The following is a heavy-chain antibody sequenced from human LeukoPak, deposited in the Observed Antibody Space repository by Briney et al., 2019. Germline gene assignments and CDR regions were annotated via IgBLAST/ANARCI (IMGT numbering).Heavy chain of an antibody. J-gene: IGHJ3*02. CDR2: IYYSGST. CDR3: ARDRDYYDFRGAFDI. Sequence: PSETLSLTCTVSGGSISSGGYYWSWIRQFPGKGLEWIGYIYYSGSTYYNPSLKSRMTISVDTSKNQFSLKLNSVTAADTAVYYCARDRDYYDFRGAFDIWGQGKMVTVSS. V-gene: IGHV4-31*03. CDR1: GGSISSGGYY. D-gene: IGHD3-3*01.